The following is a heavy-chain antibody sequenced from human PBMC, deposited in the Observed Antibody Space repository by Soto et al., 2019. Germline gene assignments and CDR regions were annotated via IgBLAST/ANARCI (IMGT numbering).Heavy chain of an antibody. J-gene: IGHJ4*02. CDR3: ARVSDYEIFDY. D-gene: IGHD5-12*01. V-gene: IGHV3-30-3*01. Sequence: QVQLVESGGGVVQPGRSLRLSCAASGFTFSSYAMHWLRQAPGKGLEWVAVISYDGSNKYYADSVKGRFTISRDNSKNTLYLQMNSLRAEDTAVYYCARVSDYEIFDYWGQGTLVTVSS. CDR1: GFTFSSYA. CDR2: ISYDGSNK.